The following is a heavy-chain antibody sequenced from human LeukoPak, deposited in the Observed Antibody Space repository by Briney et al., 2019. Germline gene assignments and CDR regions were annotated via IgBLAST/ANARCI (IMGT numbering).Heavy chain of an antibody. V-gene: IGHV3-30*02. J-gene: IGHJ4*02. CDR2: IRYDGSNK. Sequence: PGGSLRLSCAASGFTFSSYGMHWVRQAPGKGLEWVAFIRYDGSNKYYADSVKGRFTISRDNSKNTLYLQMNLLSAEDTAVYYCAXXXXVLXXXDXWGQGTLVTVSS. CDR1: GFTFSSYG. CDR3: AXXXXVLXXXDX.